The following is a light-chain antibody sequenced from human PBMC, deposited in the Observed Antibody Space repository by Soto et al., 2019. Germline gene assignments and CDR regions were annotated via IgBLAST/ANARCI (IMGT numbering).Light chain of an antibody. J-gene: IGKJ1*01. CDR3: QQYGSSSTWT. CDR2: AAS. Sequence: EIVLTQSPGTLSLSPGERATLSCRASQSVSSAYLAWYQHKPGQPPTLLIYAASSRVTGIPDRFSGSGSGTDFTLTISSLQPEDFAAYYCQQYGSSSTWTFGQGTKVEIK. V-gene: IGKV3-20*01. CDR1: QSVSSAY.